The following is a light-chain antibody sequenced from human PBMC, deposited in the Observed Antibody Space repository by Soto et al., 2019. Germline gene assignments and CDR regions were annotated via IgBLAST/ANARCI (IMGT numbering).Light chain of an antibody. CDR3: QQYNSDQWT. Sequence: DLQMTQSPSTLSASVGDRVTITCRASQSISSWLAWYQQKPGKAPKLLIHMASSLESGVPSRFSGSGSWTEFTLTISSLQPDDFATYYCQQYNSDQWTFGQGTKVEIQ. CDR1: QSISSW. V-gene: IGKV1-5*03. CDR2: MAS. J-gene: IGKJ1*01.